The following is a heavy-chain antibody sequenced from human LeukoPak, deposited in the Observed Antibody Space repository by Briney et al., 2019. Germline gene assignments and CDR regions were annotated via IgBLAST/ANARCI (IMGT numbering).Heavy chain of an antibody. D-gene: IGHD3-16*01. V-gene: IGHV4-59*01. CDR2: VYYSGSN. Sequence: PSETLSLTRAVSGDPIRKYYSSWIRQPPRKGLEWIGYVYYSGSNNYNPSHKSRVTISVDTYKNQFSARLSSVSAADTAVYYCARSPRGGAKTYFDYWGQGTLVTVSP. CDR3: ARSPRGGAKTYFDY. J-gene: IGHJ4*02. CDR1: GDPIRKYY.